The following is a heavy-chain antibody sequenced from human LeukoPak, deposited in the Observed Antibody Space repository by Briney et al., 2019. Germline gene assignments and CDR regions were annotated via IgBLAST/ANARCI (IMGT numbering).Heavy chain of an antibody. J-gene: IGHJ4*02. CDR1: GFTFSSYA. V-gene: IGHV3-23*01. Sequence: GGSLRLSCAASGFTFSSYAMSWVRQAPGKGLEWVSAISGSGGSTYYADSVKGRFTISRDNSKNTLYLQMNSLRAEDTAVYYCAKAIYASGSPYTSIDYWGQGTLVTVSS. CDR3: AKAIYASGSPYTSIDY. D-gene: IGHD3-10*01. CDR2: ISGSGGST.